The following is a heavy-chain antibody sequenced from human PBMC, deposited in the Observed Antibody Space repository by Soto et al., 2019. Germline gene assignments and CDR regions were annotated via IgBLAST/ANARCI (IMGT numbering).Heavy chain of an antibody. CDR2: ISSRGTTT. V-gene: IGHV3-11*01. Sequence: QVQLAESGGGFVKPGGSLRVSCAASGFTFSDYYMHWIRQAPGKGLEWISYISSRGTTTYYADSVKGRFTISRDNAKNSLYLQMNSLRAEDTAVYYCARDSGITFDYLGQGTLVNVSS. J-gene: IGHJ4*02. D-gene: IGHD3-16*01. CDR1: GFTFSDYY. CDR3: ARDSGITFDY.